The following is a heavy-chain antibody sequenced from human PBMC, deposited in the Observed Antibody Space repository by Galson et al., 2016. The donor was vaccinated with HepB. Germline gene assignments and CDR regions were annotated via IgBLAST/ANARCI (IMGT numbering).Heavy chain of an antibody. CDR2: IYPGDSET. CDR1: GYGFTSYW. D-gene: IGHD4-23*01. J-gene: IGHJ4*02. CDR3: ARQRGVGGRYFDS. V-gene: IGHV5-51*01. Sequence: QSGAEVKKPGESLKISCKGSGYGFTSYWLGWVRQMPGKGLEWMGVIYPGDSETTYSPSFRGQVTMSVDKSISTAYLQWSSLKASDSAMYFCARQRGVGGRYFDSWGQGTLVTVSS.